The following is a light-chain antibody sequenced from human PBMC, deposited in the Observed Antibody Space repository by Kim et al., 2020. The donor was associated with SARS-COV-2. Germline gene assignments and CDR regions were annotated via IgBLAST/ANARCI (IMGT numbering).Light chain of an antibody. Sequence: QSITISCTGTSSDVGSYNLVSWYQQHPGKAPKLMIYEGSKRPSGVSNRFSGSKSCNTASLTISGLQAEDEADYYCCSYAGSSTPVVFGGGTQLTVL. CDR1: SSDVGSYNL. V-gene: IGLV2-23*01. J-gene: IGLJ2*01. CDR3: CSYAGSSTPVV. CDR2: EGS.